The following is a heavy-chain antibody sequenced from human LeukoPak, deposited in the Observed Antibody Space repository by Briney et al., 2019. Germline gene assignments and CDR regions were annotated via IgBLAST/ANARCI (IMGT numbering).Heavy chain of an antibody. CDR2: ISSSGNTI. V-gene: IGHV3-48*04. CDR1: GFTFSSYS. J-gene: IGHJ4*02. Sequence: GGSLRLSCAASGFTFSSYSMNWVRQAPGKGLGWVSYISSSGNTIDYADSVKGRFTISRDNAKNSLYLQMVSLRAEDTAVYYCARLRGYSYGYGDYWGQGTLVTVSS. CDR3: ARLRGYSYGYGDY. D-gene: IGHD5-18*01.